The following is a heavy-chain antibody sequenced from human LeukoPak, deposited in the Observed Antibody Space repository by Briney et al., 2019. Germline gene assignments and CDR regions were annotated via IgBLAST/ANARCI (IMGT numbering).Heavy chain of an antibody. CDR3: ASQIAAAGTYLTPHY. Sequence: GGSLRLSCAASGFTFSSYAMSWVRQAPGKGLEWVSAISGSGGSTYYADSVKGRFTISRDNSKNTLYLQLNSLRAEDTAVYYCASQIAAAGTYLTPHYWGQGTLVTVSS. V-gene: IGHV3-23*01. CDR1: GFTFSSYA. D-gene: IGHD6-13*01. J-gene: IGHJ4*02. CDR2: ISGSGGST.